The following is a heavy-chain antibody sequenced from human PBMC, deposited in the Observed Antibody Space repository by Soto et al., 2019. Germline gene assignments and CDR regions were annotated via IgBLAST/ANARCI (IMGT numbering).Heavy chain of an antibody. Sequence: SLRLSCAASGFTFSDSYMSWIRQAPGKGLEWISYITFSGNTVYYADSLKGRFTISRDNAKNSLYLQMNRLRAEDTAVYYCARVSWREKYGMDVWGQGNTVTVSS. CDR1: GFTFSDSY. V-gene: IGHV3-11*01. J-gene: IGHJ6*02. CDR2: ITFSGNTV. CDR3: ARVSWREKYGMDV.